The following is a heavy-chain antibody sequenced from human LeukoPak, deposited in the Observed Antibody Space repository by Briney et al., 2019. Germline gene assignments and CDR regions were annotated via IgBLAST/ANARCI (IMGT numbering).Heavy chain of an antibody. CDR1: GGSISSYY. V-gene: IGHV4-59*08. J-gene: IGHJ6*02. D-gene: IGHD6-19*01. CDR2: IYYSGST. Sequence: SETLSLTCTVSGGSISSYYWSWIRQPPGKGLEWIGYIYYSGSTNYNPSLKSRVTISVDTSKNQFSLKLSSVTAADTAVYYCARHLAPYSSGWYDYYYGMDVWGQGTTVTVSS. CDR3: ARHLAPYSSGWYDYYYGMDV.